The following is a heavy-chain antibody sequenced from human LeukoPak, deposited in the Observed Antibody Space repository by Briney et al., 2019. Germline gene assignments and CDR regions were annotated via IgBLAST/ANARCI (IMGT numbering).Heavy chain of an antibody. Sequence: ASVKVSCKASVYTFTGYYMHWVRQAPVQGLEWMGWINPNSGGTNYAQKFQGRVTMTRDTSISTAYMELSRLRSDDTAVYYCARDPIVVVVAGYYYYGMDVWGQGTTVTVSS. D-gene: IGHD2-15*01. J-gene: IGHJ6*02. CDR2: INPNSGGT. CDR3: ARDPIVVVVAGYYYYGMDV. CDR1: VYTFTGYY. V-gene: IGHV1-2*02.